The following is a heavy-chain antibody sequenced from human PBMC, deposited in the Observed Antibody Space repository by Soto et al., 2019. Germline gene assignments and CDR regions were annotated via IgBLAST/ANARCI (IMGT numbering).Heavy chain of an antibody. V-gene: IGHV3-9*01. J-gene: IGHJ5*02. CDR2: INWNSGST. Sequence: PGGSLSLSCEASGLTFEDYAMHWIRQAPGKGLEWVAGINWNSGSTGYADSVKGRFTISRDNVNNSLHLEMSTLKAEDTAMYYCARGRGDLTVSSNWFDPWGQGTLVTVYS. D-gene: IGHD2-2*01. CDR3: ARGRGDLTVSSNWFDP. CDR1: GLTFEDYA.